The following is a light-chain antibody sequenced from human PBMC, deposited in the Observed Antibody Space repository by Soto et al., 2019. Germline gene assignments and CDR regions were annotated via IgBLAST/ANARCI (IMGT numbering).Light chain of an antibody. J-gene: IGLJ1*01. CDR2: DVS. CDR1: SNKVCGYNY. Sequence: QSVLTQPASVSGSPGQSITISCTGNSNKVCGYNYVSWYQHHPGKAPKLMIFDVSNRPSGVSNRFSGSKSGNTASLTISGLQPEDEADYYCSSYTTSNTRQIVFGTGTKVTVL. CDR3: SSYTTSNTRQIV. V-gene: IGLV2-14*03.